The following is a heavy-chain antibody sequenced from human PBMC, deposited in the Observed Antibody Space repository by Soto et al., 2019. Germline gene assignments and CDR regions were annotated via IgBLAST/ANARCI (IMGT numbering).Heavy chain of an antibody. CDR1: GFTFSNSA. J-gene: IGHJ4*02. Sequence: SVKVSCKASGFTFSNSAVQWVRQARGQRLEWIGWIIVGSGNTDYAQKFQGRVTISRDMATSTAYMEMSSLRSEDTAVYYCATDRPYDTSRYWGQGNLVTVSA. D-gene: IGHD3-22*01. CDR3: ATDRPYDTSRY. V-gene: IGHV1-58*01. CDR2: IIVGSGNT.